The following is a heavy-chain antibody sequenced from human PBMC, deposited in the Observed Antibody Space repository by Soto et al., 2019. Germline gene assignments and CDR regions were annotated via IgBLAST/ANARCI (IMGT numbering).Heavy chain of an antibody. CDR2: IYYSGST. D-gene: IGHD3-10*01. CDR3: ARYSVGITMVRGVYYFDY. J-gene: IGHJ4*02. V-gene: IGHV4-39*01. Sequence: SETLSLTCTVPGGSIISSSYYWVWIRQPPGKGLEWIGSIYYSGSTYYNPSLKSRVTISVDTSKNQFSLKLSSVTAADTAVYYCARYSVGITMVRGVYYFDYWGQGTLVTVSS. CDR1: GGSIISSSYY.